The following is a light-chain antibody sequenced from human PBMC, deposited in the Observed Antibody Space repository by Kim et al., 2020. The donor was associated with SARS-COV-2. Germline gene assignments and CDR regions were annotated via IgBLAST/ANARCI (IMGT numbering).Light chain of an antibody. CDR1: RGHGSYD. CDR3: PTCGTGMV. Sequence: GASAKHTCTLSRGHGSYDDEWHQQQPEKGPRYLMKLNSDDSHSKGEGIPDRFSGYSCGAERYLSSASLQSEDEADYYWPTCGTGMVFGGGTQLTVL. CDR2: LNSDDSH. V-gene: IGLV4-69*01. J-gene: IGLJ3*02.